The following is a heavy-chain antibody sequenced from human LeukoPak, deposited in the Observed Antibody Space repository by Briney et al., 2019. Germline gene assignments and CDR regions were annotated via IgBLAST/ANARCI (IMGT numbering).Heavy chain of an antibody. J-gene: IGHJ3*02. CDR2: SSGSGTTI. CDR3: ARGEGGSSYTYRAFDI. D-gene: IGHD5-18*01. V-gene: IGHV3-48*02. CDR1: GFTFSSYS. Sequence: GGSLRLSCAGSGFTFSSYSMTWVRQAPGKGLEWVSYSSGSGTTIYYADSVKGRFTISRDHAKNSLYLQMNSLRDEDTALYYCARGEGGSSYTYRAFDIWGQGTMVTVSS.